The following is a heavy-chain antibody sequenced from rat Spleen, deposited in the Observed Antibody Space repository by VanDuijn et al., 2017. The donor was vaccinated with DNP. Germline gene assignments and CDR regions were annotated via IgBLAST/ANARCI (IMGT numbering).Heavy chain of an antibody. D-gene: IGHD1-11*01. V-gene: IGHV5-22*01. Sequence: EVQLVESGGGGVQPGRSLKLSCAASGFTFSDYAMAWVRQSPKKGLEWVATIIYDGSSTFYGDSVKGRFTISRDIAKSTLYLQMNSLRSEDMATYYCARHEGLRRVWDYWGQGVMVTVSS. CDR3: ARHEGLRRVWDY. J-gene: IGHJ2*01. CDR1: GFTFSDYA. CDR2: IIYDGSST.